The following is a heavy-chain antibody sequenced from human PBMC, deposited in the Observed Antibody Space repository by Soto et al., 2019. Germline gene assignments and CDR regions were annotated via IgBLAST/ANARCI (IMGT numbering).Heavy chain of an antibody. CDR3: AALFPIIRNRPGDY. V-gene: IGHV4-39*01. Sequence: SETLSLTCTVSGGSISSNNYYWGWIRQPPGKGLEWIGSIFYRGNSYYNSSLKSRITMSVDTSKNQFSLKLTSVTAADTAVYYCAALFPIIRNRPGDYWGQGILVTVSS. CDR2: IFYRGNS. D-gene: IGHD1-1*01. J-gene: IGHJ4*02. CDR1: GGSISSNNYY.